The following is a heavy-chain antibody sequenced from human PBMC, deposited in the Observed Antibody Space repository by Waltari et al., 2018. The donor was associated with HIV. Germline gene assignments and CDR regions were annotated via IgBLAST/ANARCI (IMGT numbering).Heavy chain of an antibody. V-gene: IGHV3-7*01. CDR1: GFPFSSYC. CDR2: IKQDESEK. CDR3: VRDSRVTTY. J-gene: IGHJ4*02. D-gene: IGHD2-21*02. Sequence: EVQLVESGGGLVQRGGYLRLSCAAGGFPFSSYCLSWVRQAPGKGLEWVANIKQDESEKYYVDSVKGRFTISRDNAKNSLYLQMNSLRAEDTAVYYCVRDSRVTTYWGQGTLVTVSS.